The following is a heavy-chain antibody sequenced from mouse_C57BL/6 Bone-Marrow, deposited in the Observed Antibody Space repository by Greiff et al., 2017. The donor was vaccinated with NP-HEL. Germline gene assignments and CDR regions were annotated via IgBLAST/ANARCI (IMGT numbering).Heavy chain of an antibody. CDR1: GFTFTDYY. D-gene: IGHD4-1*01. V-gene: IGHV7-3*01. J-gene: IGHJ2*01. Sequence: EVQLVESGGGLVQPGGSLSLSCAASGFTFTDYYMSWVRQPPGKALEWLGFIRNKANCYTTEYSASVKGRFTISRDNSQSILYLQMNALRAEDSATYYGARWSGTYYFDYWGQGTTLTVSS. CDR2: IRNKANCYTT. CDR3: ARWSGTYYFDY.